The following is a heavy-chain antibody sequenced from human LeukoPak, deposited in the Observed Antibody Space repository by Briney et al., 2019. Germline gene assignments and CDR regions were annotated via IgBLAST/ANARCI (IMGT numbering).Heavy chain of an antibody. V-gene: IGHV3-23*01. J-gene: IGHJ6*03. D-gene: IGHD6-6*01. CDR2: ISGSGGST. Sequence: GGSLRLSCAASGFTFSNYAMSWVRQAPGKGLEWVSSISGSGGSTYYADSVQGRFTISRDNSKNTLYLQMNSLRAEDTAVYYCAKDFRSSSYYMGVWGKGTTVTVSS. CDR1: GFTFSNYA. CDR3: AKDFRSSSYYMGV.